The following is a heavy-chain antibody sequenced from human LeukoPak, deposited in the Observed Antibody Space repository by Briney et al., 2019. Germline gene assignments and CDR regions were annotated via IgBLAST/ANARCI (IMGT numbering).Heavy chain of an antibody. Sequence: SETLSLTCAVYGGSFSGYYWSWIRQPPGKGVEWIGEINHSGSTNYNPSLKSRVTISVDTSKNQFSLKLSSVTAADTAVYYCARRRDGSGSYYTAMAPLFDPWGQGTLVTVSS. CDR2: INHSGST. CDR3: ARRRDGSGSYYTAMAPLFDP. D-gene: IGHD3-10*01. V-gene: IGHV4-34*01. J-gene: IGHJ5*02. CDR1: GGSFSGYY.